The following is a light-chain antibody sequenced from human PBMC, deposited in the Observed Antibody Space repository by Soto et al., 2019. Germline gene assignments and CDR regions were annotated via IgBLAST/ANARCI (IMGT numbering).Light chain of an antibody. J-gene: IGLJ3*02. CDR2: EVS. V-gene: IGLV2-23*02. Sequence: SALTQPASVSGSPGRSITISCTGTSSDVGSYNLVSWYQQRPGKAPKLMIYEVSKRPSGVSNRFSGSKSGNTASLTISGLQAEDEADYSCCSYAGSSTWVFGGGTKLTVL. CDR3: CSYAGSSTWV. CDR1: SSDVGSYNL.